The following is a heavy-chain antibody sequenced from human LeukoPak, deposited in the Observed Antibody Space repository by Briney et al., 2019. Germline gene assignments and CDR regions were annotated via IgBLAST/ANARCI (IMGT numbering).Heavy chain of an antibody. J-gene: IGHJ5*02. CDR3: ARGDSATGGILDP. CDR2: IYYSGST. CDR1: GGSISSYY. Sequence: SETLSLTCTVSGGSISSYYWGWIRQPPGKGLEWIGYIYYSGSTNYNPSLKSRVTISVDTSKNQFSLKLSSVTAADTAVYYCARGDSATGGILDPWGQGTLVTVSS. D-gene: IGHD3-22*01. V-gene: IGHV4-59*01.